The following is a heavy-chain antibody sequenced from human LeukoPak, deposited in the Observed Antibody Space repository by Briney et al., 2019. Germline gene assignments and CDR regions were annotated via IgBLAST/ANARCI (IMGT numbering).Heavy chain of an antibody. CDR2: INAGNGNT. D-gene: IGHD6-19*01. V-gene: IGHV1-3*03. Sequence: ASVKVSCKASGYTFTSYAMHWVRQAPGQRLEWMGWINAGNGNTKYSQEFQGRVTTTRDTSASTAYMELSSLRSEDMAVYYCARESSGWYYFDYWGQGTLVTVSS. J-gene: IGHJ4*02. CDR1: GYTFTSYA. CDR3: ARESSGWYYFDY.